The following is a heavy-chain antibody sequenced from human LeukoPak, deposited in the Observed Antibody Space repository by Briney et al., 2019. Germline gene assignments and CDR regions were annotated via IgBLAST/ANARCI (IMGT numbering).Heavy chain of an antibody. J-gene: IGHJ5*02. D-gene: IGHD2-15*01. V-gene: IGHV1-2*02. CDR3: ARGTSGYCSGGSCYSDWFDP. CDR1: GYTFTGYY. Sequence: ASVKVSCKASGYTFTGYYMHWVRQAPGQGLEWMGWINPNSGGTNYAQKFQGRVTMTRDTSISTAYMELSRLRSDDTAVYYWARGTSGYCSGGSCYSDWFDPWGQGTLVTVSS. CDR2: INPNSGGT.